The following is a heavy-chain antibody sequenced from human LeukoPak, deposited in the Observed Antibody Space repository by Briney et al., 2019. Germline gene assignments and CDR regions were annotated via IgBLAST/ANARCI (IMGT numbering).Heavy chain of an antibody. CDR2: IYYTGGT. J-gene: IGHJ4*02. CDR1: GGSISSANYY. D-gene: IGHD5-12*01. CDR3: VRDYGGYGRFDF. Sequence: SETLSLTCTVSGGSISSANYYWNWIRQPPGKGLEWFGYIYYTGGTYYNPSLKSRVTISVDASKNQFSLKLNSVTAADTAVYYCVRDYGGYGRFDFWGQGTLVTVSS. V-gene: IGHV4-30-4*08.